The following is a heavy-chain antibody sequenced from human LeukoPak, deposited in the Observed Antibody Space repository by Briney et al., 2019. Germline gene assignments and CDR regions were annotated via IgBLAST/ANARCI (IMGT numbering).Heavy chain of an antibody. D-gene: IGHD3-10*01. J-gene: IGHJ4*02. CDR1: GFTFSNAW. Sequence: PGGTLRLSCAASGFTFSNAWMSWVRQAPGKGLEWVGRIKSKTDGGTTDYAAPVKGRFTISRDDSKNTLYLQMNSLKTEDTAVYYCTTITMVRGVAPFDYWGQGTLVAVSS. CDR2: IKSKTDGGTT. V-gene: IGHV3-15*01. CDR3: TTITMVRGVAPFDY.